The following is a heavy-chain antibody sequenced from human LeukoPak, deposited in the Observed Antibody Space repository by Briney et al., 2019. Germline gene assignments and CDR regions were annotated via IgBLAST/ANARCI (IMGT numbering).Heavy chain of an antibody. D-gene: IGHD4-17*01. V-gene: IGHV3-49*05. CDR1: GFTFGDYA. Sequence: KPGRSLRLSCTASGFTFGDYAMSWFRQAPGKGLEWVGFIRSKAYGGTTEYAASVKGRFTISRDDSKSTAYLQMNSLKTEDTAVYYCTRGPDDYGDYLFDYWGQGTLVTVSS. J-gene: IGHJ4*02. CDR2: IRSKAYGGTT. CDR3: TRGPDDYGDYLFDY.